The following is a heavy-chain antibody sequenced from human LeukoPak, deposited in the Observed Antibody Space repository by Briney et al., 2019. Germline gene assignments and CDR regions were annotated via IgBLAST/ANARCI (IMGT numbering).Heavy chain of an antibody. V-gene: IGHV4-59*01. Sequence: SETLSLTCTVSGGSISSYYWSWIRQPPGKGLEWIGYIYYSGSTNYNPSLKSRVTISVDTSKNQFSLILSSVTAADTAVYYCARAQSPRTYYDFWSGYYLDCWGQATLVTVSS. CDR3: ARAQSPRTYYDFWSGYYLDC. CDR1: GGSISSYY. J-gene: IGHJ4*02. CDR2: IYYSGST. D-gene: IGHD3-3*01.